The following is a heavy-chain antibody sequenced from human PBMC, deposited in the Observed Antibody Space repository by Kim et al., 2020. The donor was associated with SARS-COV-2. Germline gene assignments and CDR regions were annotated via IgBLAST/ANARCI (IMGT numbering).Heavy chain of an antibody. CDR2: IHPVGSKT. V-gene: IGHV3-74*01. Sequence: GGSLRLSCAASGFTFSDYWVRWVRQGPGGGLVSFPCIHPVGSKTNYADSVKGRFTISRDNAKNTVYLKMNSLRVEDSAMYYCASSTGRTIYWGQGTLVTVSS. J-gene: IGHJ4*02. D-gene: IGHD1-1*01. CDR1: GFTFSDYW. CDR3: ASSTGRTIY.